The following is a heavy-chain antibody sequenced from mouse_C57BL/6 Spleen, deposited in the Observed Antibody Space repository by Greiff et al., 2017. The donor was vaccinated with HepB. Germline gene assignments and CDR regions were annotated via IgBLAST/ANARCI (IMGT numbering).Heavy chain of an antibody. CDR3: ARLYYGRGFDY. V-gene: IGHV5-12*01. J-gene: IGHJ2*01. Sequence: EVMLVESGGGLVQPGGSLKLSCAASGFTFSDYYMYWVRQTPEKRLEWVAYISNGGGRTYYPDTVKGRFPISRDNAKNTLYLQMSRLKSEDTAIYYCARLYYGRGFDYWGQGTTLTVSS. D-gene: IGHD1-1*01. CDR2: ISNGGGRT. CDR1: GFTFSDYY.